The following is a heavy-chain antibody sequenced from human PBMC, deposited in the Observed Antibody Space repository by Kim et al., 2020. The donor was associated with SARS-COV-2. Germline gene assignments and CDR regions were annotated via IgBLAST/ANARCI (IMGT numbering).Heavy chain of an antibody. CDR1: GFTFSSHA. V-gene: IGHV3-23*01. CDR3: AQVISSSWFFDY. D-gene: IGHD6-6*01. CDR2: LTSGGGWT. J-gene: IGHJ4*02. Sequence: GGSLRLSCAASGFTFSSHAMTWVRQAPGKGLEWVSALTSGGGWTNYADSVKGRFTVSRDNSKNTLYLQMDSLRTEDTAVYFCAQVISSSWFFDYWGRGTL.